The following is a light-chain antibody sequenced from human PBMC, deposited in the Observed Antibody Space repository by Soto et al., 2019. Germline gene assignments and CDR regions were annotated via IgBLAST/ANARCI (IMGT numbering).Light chain of an antibody. CDR2: GNS. J-gene: IGLJ2*01. CDR1: RSNIGAGYD. Sequence: QSVLTQPPSVSGAPGQRVTISCTGSRSNIGAGYDVHWYQQLPGTAPKLLIYGNSNRPSGVPDRFSGSKSGTSASLAITGLQAEDEADYYCQSYDSSVSGYVVFGVGTQLTVL. CDR3: QSYDSSVSGYVV. V-gene: IGLV1-40*01.